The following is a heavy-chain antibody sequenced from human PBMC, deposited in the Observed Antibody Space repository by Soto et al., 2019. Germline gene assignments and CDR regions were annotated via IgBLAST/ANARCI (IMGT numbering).Heavy chain of an antibody. CDR1: GYTFTGYY. D-gene: IGHD6-13*01. J-gene: IGHJ5*02. CDR2: INPNSGGT. V-gene: IGHV1-2*02. CDR3: ARGKSGSSWYQGRNWFDP. Sequence: ASVKVSCKASGYTFTGYYMHWVRQAPGQGLEWMGWINPNSGGTNYAQKFQGRVTMTRDTSISTAYMELSRLRSDDTAVYYCARGKSGSSWYQGRNWFDPWGQGTLVTVSS.